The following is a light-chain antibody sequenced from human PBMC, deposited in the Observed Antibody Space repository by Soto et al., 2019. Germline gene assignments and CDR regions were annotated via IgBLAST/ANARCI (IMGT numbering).Light chain of an antibody. J-gene: IGLJ2*01. CDR3: QTWDTGARVV. V-gene: IGLV4-69*01. Sequence: QLVLTQSPSASASLGASVKLTCTLSSGHSSYAIAWHQQQPEKGPRYLMKLSSDGSHSKGDGIPDRFSGSSSGAERYLTISSLQSEDEADDYCQTWDTGARVVFGGGTQLTVL. CDR2: LSSDGSH. CDR1: SGHSSYA.